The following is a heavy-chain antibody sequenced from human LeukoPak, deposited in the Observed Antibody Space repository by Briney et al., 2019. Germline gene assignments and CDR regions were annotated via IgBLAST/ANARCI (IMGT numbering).Heavy chain of an antibody. CDR1: GGSISSYY. V-gene: IGHV4-4*07. Sequence: SETLSLTCTVSGGSISSYYWSWIRQPAGKGLEWIGRIYTSGSTNYNPSLKSRVTMSVDTSKNQFSLKLSSVTAADTAVYYCARDVHFDWDESPYYFYYGMDVWGQGTTVTVSS. CDR3: ARDVHFDWDESPYYFYYGMDV. CDR2: IYTSGST. J-gene: IGHJ6*02. D-gene: IGHD3-9*01.